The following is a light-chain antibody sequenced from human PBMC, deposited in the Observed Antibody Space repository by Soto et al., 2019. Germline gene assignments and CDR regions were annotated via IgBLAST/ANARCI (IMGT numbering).Light chain of an antibody. J-gene: IGKJ4*01. V-gene: IGKV3-15*01. CDR2: GAS. CDR1: QSVSTN. Sequence: EIVMTQSPATLSVSPGERATLSCRASQSVSTNLAWYQQKPGQGPRLLIFGASTRAIGIPARFSGSGSGTDFTLTISSLQSEDFAVYYCQHHNELPLTFGGGTKVEIK. CDR3: QHHNELPLT.